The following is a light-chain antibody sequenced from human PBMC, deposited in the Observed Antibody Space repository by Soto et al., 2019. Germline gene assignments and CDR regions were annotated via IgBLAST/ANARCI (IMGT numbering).Light chain of an antibody. Sequence: QSALTQPASVSGSPGQSITISCTGTSSDVGGYNYVSWYQQHPGKAPKLMIYEVSNRPLGVSNRFSGSKSGNTASLTISGLQAEDEADYYCCSYAGDSTPYVFGTGTKLTVL. V-gene: IGLV2-14*01. J-gene: IGLJ1*01. CDR2: EVS. CDR1: SSDVGGYNY. CDR3: CSYAGDSTPYV.